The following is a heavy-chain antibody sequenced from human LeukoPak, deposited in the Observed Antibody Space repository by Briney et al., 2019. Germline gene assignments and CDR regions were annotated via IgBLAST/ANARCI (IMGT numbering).Heavy chain of an antibody. V-gene: IGHV3-33*01. J-gene: IGHJ4*02. Sequence: GGSLRFSCAASGFTFSSYGMHGVRQAPGKGLEWVAVIWYDGSNKYYADSVKGRFTISRDNSKNTLYLQMNSLRAEDTAVYYCARGSSSWYLGFDYWGQGTLVTVSS. D-gene: IGHD6-13*01. CDR3: ARGSSSWYLGFDY. CDR1: GFTFSSYG. CDR2: IWYDGSNK.